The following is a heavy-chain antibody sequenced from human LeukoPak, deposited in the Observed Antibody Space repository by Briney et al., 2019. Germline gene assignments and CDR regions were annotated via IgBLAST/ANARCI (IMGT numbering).Heavy chain of an antibody. Sequence: AXGQGLXXXGGIIPILATANNAQKFQGRVTITADESTSTAYMELSSLRSEDTAVYYCATHVAGRYYYGTDVWGQGTTVTVSS. CDR3: ATHVAGRYYYGTDV. CDR2: IIPILATA. V-gene: IGHV1-69*01. D-gene: IGHD6-13*01. J-gene: IGHJ6*02.